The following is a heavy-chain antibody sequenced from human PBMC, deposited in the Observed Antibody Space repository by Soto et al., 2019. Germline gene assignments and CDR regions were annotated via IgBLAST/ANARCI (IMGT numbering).Heavy chain of an antibody. J-gene: IGHJ3*02. CDR2: IYSSGVT. CDR3: ARVTDGFDI. CDR1: GGAISSGDYY. V-gene: IGHV4-30-4*01. Sequence: SETLSLTCTVSGGAISSGDYYWSWIRQPPGKGLEWIGYIYSSGVTYYNPSLKSRITISVDTSKNQFSLKLTSVTAADTAVYYCARVTDGFDIWGQGTMVTVSS.